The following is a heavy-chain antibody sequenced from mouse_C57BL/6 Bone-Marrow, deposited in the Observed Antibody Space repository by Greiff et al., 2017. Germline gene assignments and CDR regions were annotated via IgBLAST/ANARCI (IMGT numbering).Heavy chain of an antibody. Sequence: EDIYPGSGSTNYNEKFKSKATLTVDTSSSTAYMQLSSLTSEDSAVYYCAKIAYYYGSSYWYFDVWGTGTTVTVSS. V-gene: IGHV1-55*01. D-gene: IGHD1-1*01. J-gene: IGHJ1*03. CDR2: IYPGSGST. CDR3: AKIAYYYGSSYWYFDV.